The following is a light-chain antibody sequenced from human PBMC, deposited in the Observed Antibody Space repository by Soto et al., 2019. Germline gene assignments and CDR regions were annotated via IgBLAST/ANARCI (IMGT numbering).Light chain of an antibody. CDR3: SSYAGRNTFV. CDR1: SSYVVCYES. V-gene: IGLV2-8*01. J-gene: IGLJ1*01. CDR2: DVD. Sequence: AALSQPRCASGSPRHGFTISCAASSSYVVCYESVSCYQHHPGKVPKLIIFDVDKWPSGVPDRFSGFKSGNTASLTVSGLRAEDEADYSCSSYAGRNTFVFGTGTKVNVI.